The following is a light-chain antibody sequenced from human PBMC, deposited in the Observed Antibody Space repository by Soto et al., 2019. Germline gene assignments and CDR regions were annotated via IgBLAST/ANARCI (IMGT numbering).Light chain of an antibody. CDR1: QSISSY. J-gene: IGKJ3*01. Sequence: DIQMTQSPSSLSASVGDRVTITCRASQSISSYLNWYQQKPGKAPNLLIYAASSLQSGGTSRFSGSGSGTNFTLTISSLQPEDFATDYCQQSYSTPPKFTFGPGTKVDIK. CDR3: QQSYSTPPKFT. CDR2: AAS. V-gene: IGKV1-39*01.